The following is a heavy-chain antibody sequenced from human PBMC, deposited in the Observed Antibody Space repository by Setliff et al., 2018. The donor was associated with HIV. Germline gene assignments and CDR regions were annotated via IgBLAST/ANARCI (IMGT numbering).Heavy chain of an antibody. Sequence: ASVKVSCKASGYTFTRYGISWVRQAPGQGLEWMGWISGYNDNTKYVQKLQGRVTMTTDTATSTVYMELRSLRSDDTAVYYRAKAYGTVVEALGYWGQGTLVTVSS. CDR3: AKAYGTVVEALGY. D-gene: IGHD3-22*01. CDR2: ISGYNDNT. V-gene: IGHV1-18*01. CDR1: GYTFTRYG. J-gene: IGHJ4*02.